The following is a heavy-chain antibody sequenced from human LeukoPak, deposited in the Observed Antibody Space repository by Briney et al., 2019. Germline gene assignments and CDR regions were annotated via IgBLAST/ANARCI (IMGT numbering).Heavy chain of an antibody. D-gene: IGHD3-9*01. Sequence: PGGSLRLSCAASGFTFDDYAIHWVRQAPGKGLEWVSGISWNSGSIGYADSVKGRFTISRDNAKNSLYLQMNSLRAEDTALYYCAKDTSEAYYDILTGSFYFDYWGQGTLVTVSS. CDR1: GFTFDDYA. V-gene: IGHV3-9*01. CDR3: AKDTSEAYYDILTGSFYFDY. CDR2: ISWNSGSI. J-gene: IGHJ4*02.